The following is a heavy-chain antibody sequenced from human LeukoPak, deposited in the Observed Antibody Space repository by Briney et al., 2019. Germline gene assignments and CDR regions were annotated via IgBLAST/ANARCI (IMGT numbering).Heavy chain of an antibody. V-gene: IGHV4-61*05. Sequence: KPSETLSLTCTVSGGSISSSSYYWGWIRQPPGKGLEWIGYIYYSGSTNYNPSLKSRVTISVDTSKNQFSLKLSSVTAADTAVYYCATGGYSYGSGGYYMDVWGKGTTVTVSS. J-gene: IGHJ6*03. CDR3: ATGGYSYGSGGYYMDV. CDR2: IYYSGST. CDR1: GGSISSSSYY. D-gene: IGHD5-18*01.